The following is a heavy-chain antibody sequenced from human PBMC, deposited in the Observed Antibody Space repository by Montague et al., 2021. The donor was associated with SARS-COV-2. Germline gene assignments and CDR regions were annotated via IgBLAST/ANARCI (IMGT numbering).Heavy chain of an antibody. CDR1: GFPFNTYT. D-gene: IGHD2-8*01. V-gene: IGHV3-23*01. CDR3: AKNGGSGSLVYWYFDL. CDR2: IFGSGAGT. Sequence: SLRLSCAASGFPFNTYTTTWVRQAPGKGLEWVSSIFGSGAGTYYADSVQGRFTISRDNSKNTLYLQLHSLRAEDTAVYYCAKNGGSGSLVYWYFDLWGRGTPVAVSS. J-gene: IGHJ2*01.